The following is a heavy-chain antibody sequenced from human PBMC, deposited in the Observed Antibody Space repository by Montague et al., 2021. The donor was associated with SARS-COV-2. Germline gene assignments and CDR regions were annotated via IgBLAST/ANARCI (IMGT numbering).Heavy chain of an antibody. D-gene: IGHD1-1*01. CDR3: ARAQNICVIANCVNYFDL. V-gene: IGHV4-59*11. CDR2: FDHTGNT. CDR1: GGSISGHY. J-gene: IGHJ4*02. Sequence: SETLSLTCSVSGGSISGHYWSWIRQPPGKGLEWIGNFDHTGNTKYNPSLKSRATISVDTSKNQFALRLSSVTAADTAVYYCARAQNICVIANCVNYFDLWGLGALVSVSS.